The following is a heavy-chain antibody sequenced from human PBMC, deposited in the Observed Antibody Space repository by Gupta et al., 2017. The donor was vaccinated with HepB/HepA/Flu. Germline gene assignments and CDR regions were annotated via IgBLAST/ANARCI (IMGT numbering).Heavy chain of an antibody. J-gene: IGHJ4*02. CDR3: AFHSGSFSPFDY. V-gene: IGHV3-30*03. CDR1: GFTFSSYG. D-gene: IGHD1-26*01. CDR2: ISYDGSNK. Sequence: QMQLVESGGGVVQPGRSLRLSCEASGFTFSSYGMHWVRQAPGKGLEWVAVISYDGSNKYYADSVKGRFTISRDNSKNTLYLQMNSLRAEDTAVYYCAFHSGSFSPFDYWGQGTLVTVSS.